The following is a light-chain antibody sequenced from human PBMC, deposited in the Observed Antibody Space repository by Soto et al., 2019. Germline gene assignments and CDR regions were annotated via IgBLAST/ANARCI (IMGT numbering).Light chain of an antibody. CDR2: AAS. J-gene: IGKJ4*01. CDR3: QQANRSPLT. V-gene: IGKV1-12*01. CDR1: QGSSSW. Sequence: DIPMTQSPPSVSASVGDRVTINCLASQGSSSWVAWYKEKPGKAPKLLIYAASSLQSGVPSRFSGSGSGTDFTLTISSLQPEDFATYYCQQANRSPLTFGGGTKVDIK.